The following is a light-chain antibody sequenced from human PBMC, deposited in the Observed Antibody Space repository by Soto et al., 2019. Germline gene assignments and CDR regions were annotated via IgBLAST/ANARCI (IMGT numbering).Light chain of an antibody. V-gene: IGKV2-24*01. J-gene: IGKJ2*01. Sequence: DIVLTQTPLSSPVTLGQPASISCRSSRSLVHSDGNTYLTWLQQRPGQPPRLLIYMISNRFSGVPDRFSGSGAGTYFTLKIRRVEAEDVGVYYCMQATQSYTFGQGTKLEIK. CDR3: MQATQSYT. CDR2: MIS. CDR1: RSLVHSDGNTY.